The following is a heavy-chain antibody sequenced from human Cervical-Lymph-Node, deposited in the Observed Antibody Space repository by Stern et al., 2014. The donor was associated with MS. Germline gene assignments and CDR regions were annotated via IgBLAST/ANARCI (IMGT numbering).Heavy chain of an antibody. CDR1: GFSFSTYG. CDR3: ARDYEDTSMLFDH. V-gene: IGHV3-30*03. Sequence: VQLVESGGAVVQPGRSLRLSCAASGFSFSTYGMHLGRHAPGKGLAWVTVSSYDGNHKYYAASVKGRFTISRDNSKNTLHLQMNSVTPDDTAIYYCARDYEDTSMLFDHWGQGTLVTVSS. CDR2: SSYDGNHK. D-gene: IGHD2-8*01. J-gene: IGHJ4*02.